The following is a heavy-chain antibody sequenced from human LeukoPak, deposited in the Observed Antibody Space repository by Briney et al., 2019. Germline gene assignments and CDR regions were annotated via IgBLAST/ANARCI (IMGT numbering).Heavy chain of an antibody. CDR1: GFTFSSYG. CDR3: ARDPSLRVTLDY. J-gene: IGHJ4*02. V-gene: IGHV3-30*03. CDR2: ISYDGSNK. Sequence: PGGSLRLSCAASGFTFSSYGMHWVRQAPGKGLEWVAVISYDGSNKYYADSVKGRFTISRDNSKNTLYLQMNSLRAEDTAVYYCARDPSLRVTLDYWGQGTLVTVSS. D-gene: IGHD4-4*01.